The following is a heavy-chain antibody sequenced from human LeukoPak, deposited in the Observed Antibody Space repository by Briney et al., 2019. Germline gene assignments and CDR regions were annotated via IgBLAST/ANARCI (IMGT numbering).Heavy chain of an antibody. V-gene: IGHV3-74*01. CDR2: INSDGSST. J-gene: IGHJ4*02. CDR1: GFTFNIYW. D-gene: IGHD5-18*01. Sequence: PGGSLRLSCAASGFTFNIYWMHWVRQAPGKGVVWVSHINSDGSSTTYADSVKGRFTISRDNAKNTVYLQMNSLRAEDTAVYYCARDLRYSSDYWGQGTLVTVSS. CDR3: ARDLRYSSDY.